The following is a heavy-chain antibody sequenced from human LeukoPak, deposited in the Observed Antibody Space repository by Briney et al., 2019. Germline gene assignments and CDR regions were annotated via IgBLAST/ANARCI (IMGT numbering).Heavy chain of an antibody. D-gene: IGHD6-19*01. V-gene: IGHV3-66*01. CDR3: ARGLRHSSGWYLYDY. J-gene: IGHJ4*02. Sequence: GGSLRLSCAASGFTVSTDYMSWVRQAPGKGLQWVSVIYSGGSTFYADSVKGRFTISRDNSKNTLYLQMNSLTAEDTAVYYCARGLRHSSGWYLYDYWGQGTLVTVSS. CDR1: GFTVSTDY. CDR2: IYSGGST.